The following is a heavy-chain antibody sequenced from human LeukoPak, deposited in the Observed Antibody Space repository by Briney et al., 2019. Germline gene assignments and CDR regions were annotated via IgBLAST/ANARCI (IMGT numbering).Heavy chain of an antibody. CDR3: ARTYSSGWYFDY. V-gene: IGHV1-69*04. D-gene: IGHD6-19*01. CDR1: GGTFSSYA. CDR2: IIPILGIA. J-gene: IGHJ4*02. Sequence: ASVKVSCKASGGTFSSYAISWVRQAPGQGLEWMGRIIPILGIANYAQKFQGRVTMTTDTSTSTAYMELRSLRSDDTAVYYCARTYSSGWYFDYWGQGTLVTVSS.